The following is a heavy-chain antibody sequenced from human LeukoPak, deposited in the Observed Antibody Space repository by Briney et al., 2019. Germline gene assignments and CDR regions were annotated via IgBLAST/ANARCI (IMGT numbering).Heavy chain of an antibody. CDR1: GFTVSSNY. Sequence: GGSLRLSCAASGFTVSSNYMSWVRLAPGKGLEWVSVIYSAGSTYYSDSVKGRFTISRDNSKNTLYLQMNSLRAEDTAVYYCARAGFLTGYYGAFDIWGQGTMVTVSS. J-gene: IGHJ3*02. CDR3: ARAGFLTGYYGAFDI. V-gene: IGHV3-53*01. D-gene: IGHD3-9*01. CDR2: IYSAGST.